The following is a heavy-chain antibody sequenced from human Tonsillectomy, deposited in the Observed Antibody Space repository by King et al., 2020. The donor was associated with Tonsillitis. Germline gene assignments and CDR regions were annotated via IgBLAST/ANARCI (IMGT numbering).Heavy chain of an antibody. CDR1: GFTFTYHY. CDR2: SRNKANNYVT. J-gene: IGHJ4*02. CDR3: ARESSGAANDY. Sequence: VQLVESGGGLVQPGGSLRLSCAASGFTFTYHYMDWVRKAPGKGREWGGRSRNKANNYVTEYAASVKGRVTISRDESKNSLYLQMNSLKTEDTAVYYCARESSGAANDYWGQGTRVTVSS. V-gene: IGHV3-72*01. D-gene: IGHD6-19*01.